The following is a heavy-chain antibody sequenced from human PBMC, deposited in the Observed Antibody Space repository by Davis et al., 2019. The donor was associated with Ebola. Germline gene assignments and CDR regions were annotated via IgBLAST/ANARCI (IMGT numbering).Heavy chain of an antibody. J-gene: IGHJ6*04. CDR2: ISYDGNKQ. Sequence: PGGSLRLSCAASGFTFSSYGMHWVRQAPGKGVEWVAGISYDGNKQYYAGSVKGRFTISRDNYKNIVFVQMNSLRAEDTAVYHCARDSYGMDVWGKGTTVTVSS. CDR1: GFTFSSYG. V-gene: IGHV3-33*05. CDR3: ARDSYGMDV.